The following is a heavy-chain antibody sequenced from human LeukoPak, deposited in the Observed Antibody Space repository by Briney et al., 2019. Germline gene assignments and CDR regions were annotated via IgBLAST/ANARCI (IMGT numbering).Heavy chain of an antibody. J-gene: IGHJ6*03. CDR1: GVSIYSHD. CDR3: AKGEYSRTSYYHYYMDV. D-gene: IGHD6-6*01. V-gene: IGHV4-59*11. Sequence: SETLSLTCTVSGVSIYSHDWSWIRQSPGKGLEWLGYSHYSGDTRYNPSVKNRVTISLDTSKNQFSLRLSSVTAADTAVYFCAKGEYSRTSYYHYYMDVWGKGTTVTVSS. CDR2: SHYSGDT.